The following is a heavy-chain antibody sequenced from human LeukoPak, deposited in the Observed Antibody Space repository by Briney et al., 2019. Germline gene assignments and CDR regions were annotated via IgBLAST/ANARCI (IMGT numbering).Heavy chain of an antibody. D-gene: IGHD3-9*01. CDR2: INHSGST. Sequence: PSETLSLTCAVYGGSFSGYYWSWIRQPPGKGLEWIGEINHSGSTNYNPSLKSRVTISVDTSKNQFSLKLSSVTAADTAVYYCARENDILTVYYDYWGQGTLVTVSS. CDR3: ARENDILTVYYDY. CDR1: GGSFSGYY. J-gene: IGHJ4*02. V-gene: IGHV4-34*01.